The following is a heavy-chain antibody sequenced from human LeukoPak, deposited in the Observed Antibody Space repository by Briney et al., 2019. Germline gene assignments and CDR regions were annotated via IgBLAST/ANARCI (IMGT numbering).Heavy chain of an antibody. J-gene: IGHJ6*03. D-gene: IGHD3-3*01. CDR1: GGSVSSSNYY. Sequence: KPSETLSLTCTVSGGSVSSSNYYWGWIRQPPEKGLEWIGRIYYSGSTYYNPSLKSRVTISVDTYKNQFSLKLSSVTAADTAVYYCARDYDFWSGDMDVWGKGTTVTVSS. CDR3: ARDYDFWSGDMDV. V-gene: IGHV4-39*02. CDR2: IYYSGST.